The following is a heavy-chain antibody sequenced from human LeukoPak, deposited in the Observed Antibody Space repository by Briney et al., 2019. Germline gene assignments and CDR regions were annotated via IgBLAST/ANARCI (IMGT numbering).Heavy chain of an antibody. CDR3: AKDNGRGEEAYFDY. CDR1: GFTFSSYG. Sequence: PGGSLRPSCAVSGFTFSSYGKHWVRQAPGKGLVWVSRINSDGSSTTYADSVKGRFTISRDNSKNTLYLQMNSLRAEDTAVYYCAKDNGRGEEAYFDYESQGNGITVSS. CDR2: INSDGSST. V-gene: IGHV3-74*01. J-gene: IGHJ4*02. D-gene: IGHD3-10*02.